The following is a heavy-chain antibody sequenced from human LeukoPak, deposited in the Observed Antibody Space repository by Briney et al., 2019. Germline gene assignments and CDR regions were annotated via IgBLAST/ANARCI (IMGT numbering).Heavy chain of an antibody. V-gene: IGHV4-4*07. CDR1: SGSISSYY. CDR2: IYTSGST. CDR3: ARDASYYYDSSGYYYFAPNVHYFDY. Sequence: PSETLSLTCTVSSGSISSYYWSWIRQPAGKGLEWIGRIYTSGSTNYNPSLKSRVTMSVDTSKNQFSLKLSSVTAADTAVYYCARDASYYYDSSGYYYFAPNVHYFDYWGQGTLVTVSS. D-gene: IGHD3-22*01. J-gene: IGHJ4*02.